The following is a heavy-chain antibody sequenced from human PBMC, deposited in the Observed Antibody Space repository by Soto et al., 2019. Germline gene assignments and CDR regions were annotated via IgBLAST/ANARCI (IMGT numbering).Heavy chain of an antibody. V-gene: IGHV3-30-3*01. CDR2: ISYDGSNK. Sequence: QVQLVESGGGVVQPGGSLRLSCAASGFTFSSYAMHWVRQAPGKGLEWVAVISYDGSNKYYADSVKGRFTISRDNSKNTLYLQMNSLRAEDTAVYYCARDKWIAAAGINVGFDYWGQGTLVTVSS. D-gene: IGHD6-13*01. J-gene: IGHJ4*02. CDR1: GFTFSSYA. CDR3: ARDKWIAAAGINVGFDY.